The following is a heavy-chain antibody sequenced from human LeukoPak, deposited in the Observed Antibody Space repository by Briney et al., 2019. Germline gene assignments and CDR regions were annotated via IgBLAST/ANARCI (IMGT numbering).Heavy chain of an antibody. CDR1: GGSISSGGYY. CDR3: ARAIPSGCGGYVDY. Sequence: PSQTLSFTCTVSGGSISSGGYYWSWIRQHPGKGLEWIGYIYYSGSTYYNPSLKSRVTISVDTSKNQFSLKLSSVTAADTAVYYCARAIPSGCGGYVDYWGQGTLVTVSS. J-gene: IGHJ4*02. D-gene: IGHD6-25*01. CDR2: IYYSGST. V-gene: IGHV4-31*03.